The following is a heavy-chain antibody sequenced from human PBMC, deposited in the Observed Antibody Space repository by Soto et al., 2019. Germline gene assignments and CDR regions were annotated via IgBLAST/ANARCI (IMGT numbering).Heavy chain of an antibody. CDR1: GGTFSSYA. CDR2: IIPIFGTA. Sequence: QVQLVQSGAEVKKPGSSVKVSCKASGGTFSSYAISWVRQAPGQGLEWMGGIIPIFGTANYAQKFQGRVTITADEATGTAYMELSSLRSEDTAVYYCARGGYSGYDDNYSYGMDVWGQGTTVTVSS. CDR3: ARGGYSGYDDNYSYGMDV. V-gene: IGHV1-69*12. J-gene: IGHJ6*02. D-gene: IGHD5-12*01.